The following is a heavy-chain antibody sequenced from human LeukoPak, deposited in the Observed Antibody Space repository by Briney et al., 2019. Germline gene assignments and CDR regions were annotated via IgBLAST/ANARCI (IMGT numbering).Heavy chain of an antibody. J-gene: IGHJ3*02. Sequence: QPSETLSLTCTVSGGSISSYYWSWIRQPPGKGLEWIGYIYYSGSTNYNPSLKSRVTISVDTSKNQFSLKLSSATAADTAVYYCARDRQLADAFDIWGQGTMVTVSS. D-gene: IGHD6-6*01. CDR1: GGSISSYY. CDR3: ARDRQLADAFDI. V-gene: IGHV4-59*01. CDR2: IYYSGST.